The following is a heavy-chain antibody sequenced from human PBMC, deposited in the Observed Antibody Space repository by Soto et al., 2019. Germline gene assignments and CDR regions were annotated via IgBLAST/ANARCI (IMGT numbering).Heavy chain of an antibody. D-gene: IGHD6-13*01. CDR2: INAGNGNT. CDR1: GYTFTSYA. CDR3: ARDPPAADFDY. V-gene: IGHV1-3*01. J-gene: IGHJ4*02. Sequence: QVQLVQSGAEVKKPGASVKVSCKASGYTFTSYAMHWVRQAPGQRLEWMGWINAGNGNTKYSQKFQGRVTITRDTSASTSYMELSSLRSEDTAVYYCARDPPAADFDYWGQGTLVTVSS.